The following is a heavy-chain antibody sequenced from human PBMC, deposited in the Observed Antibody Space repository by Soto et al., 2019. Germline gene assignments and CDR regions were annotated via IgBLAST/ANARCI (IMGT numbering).Heavy chain of an antibody. V-gene: IGHV4-59*01. D-gene: IGHD4-17*01. CDR3: ARVSVTTAYNRSLYGMDV. J-gene: IGHJ6*02. Sequence: PSETLSLTCTVSGGSISSYYWSWIRQPPGKGLEWIGYIYYSGSTNYNPSLKSRVTISVDTSKNQFSLKLSSVTAADTAVYYCARVSVTTAYNRSLYGMDVWGQGTTVTVSS. CDR2: IYYSGST. CDR1: GGSISSYY.